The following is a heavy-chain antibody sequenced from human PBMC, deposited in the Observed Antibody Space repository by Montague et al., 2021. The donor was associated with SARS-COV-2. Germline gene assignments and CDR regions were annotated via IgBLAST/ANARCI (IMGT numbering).Heavy chain of an antibody. D-gene: IGHD6-25*01. CDR1: GASISNAFW. J-gene: IGHJ4*02. CDR3: ASRPVWQRLIT. CDR2: IHHSGGS. Sequence: SETLSLTCAVSGASISNAFWWSWVRQPPGKGLEWIAEIHHSGGSNYNPSLASRVTISLDYSKNQLSLMLSSVTAADTAMYYCASRPVWQRLITWGQGTLVSVSS. V-gene: IGHV4-4*02.